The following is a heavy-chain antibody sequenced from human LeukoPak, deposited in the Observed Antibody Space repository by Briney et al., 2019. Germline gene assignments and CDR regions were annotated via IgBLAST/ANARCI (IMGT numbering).Heavy chain of an antibody. CDR2: ISGSGGST. CDR3: AKGWTYYYDSSGAFGI. CDR1: GFTFSSYA. J-gene: IGHJ3*02. V-gene: IGHV3-23*01. Sequence: GGSLRLSCAASGFTFSSYAMSWVRQAPGKGLEWVSAISGSGGSTYYADSVKGRFTISRDNSKNTLYLQMNSLRAEDTAVYYCAKGWTYYYDSSGAFGIWGQGTMVTVSS. D-gene: IGHD3-22*01.